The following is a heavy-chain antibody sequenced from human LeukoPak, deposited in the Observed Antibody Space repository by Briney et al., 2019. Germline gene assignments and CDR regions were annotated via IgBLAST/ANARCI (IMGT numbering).Heavy chain of an antibody. D-gene: IGHD2-15*01. CDR3: ARELDGGFFDH. V-gene: IGHV1-46*01. CDR1: GYTFTSYY. CDR2: INPSGGNT. J-gene: IGHJ4*02. Sequence: ALVKVSRKASGYTFTSYYLHWVRQAPGQGLEWMGIINPSGGNTNYAQKFQGRVTMTRDTSTSTVYMELSSLRSEDTAVYYCARELDGGFFDHWGQGTLVTVSS.